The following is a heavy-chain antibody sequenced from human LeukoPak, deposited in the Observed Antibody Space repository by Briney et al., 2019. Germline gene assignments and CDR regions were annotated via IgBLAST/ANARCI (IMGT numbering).Heavy chain of an antibody. V-gene: IGHV3-30*18. CDR2: ISYDGSNK. CDR1: GLTFSSYG. Sequence: PGRSLRLSCAASGLTFSSYGMHWVRQAPGKGLEWVAVISYDGSNKYYADSVKGRFTISRDNSKNTLYLQMNSLRAEDTAVYYCAKDWSTYYYYYGMDVWGQGTTVTVSS. J-gene: IGHJ6*02. CDR3: AKDWSTYYYYYGMDV.